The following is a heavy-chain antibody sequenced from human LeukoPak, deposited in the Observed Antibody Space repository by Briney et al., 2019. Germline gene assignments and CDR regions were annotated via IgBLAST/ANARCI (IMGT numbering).Heavy chain of an antibody. J-gene: IGHJ4*02. CDR3: AKDTGLWFGEFFDY. V-gene: IGHV3-23*01. D-gene: IGHD3-10*01. CDR2: IIGIGGST. CDR1: GFTFSSYA. Sequence: GGSLRLSCAASGFTFSSYAMSWVRQPPGKGLEWVSAIIGIGGSTYYADSEKGRFTISRDNSKNTLDLQMNSLRAEDTAVYYCAKDTGLWFGEFFDYWGQGTLVTVSS.